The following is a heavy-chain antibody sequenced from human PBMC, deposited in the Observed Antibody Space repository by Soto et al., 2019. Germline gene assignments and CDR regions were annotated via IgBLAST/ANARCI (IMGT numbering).Heavy chain of an antibody. V-gene: IGHV3-21*01. CDR2: ISSSSSYI. Sequence: GSLRLSCAASGFTSSSYSINWVRQAPGKGLEWVSSISSSSSYIYYADSVKGRFTISRDNAKNSLYLQMNSLRAEDTAVFYCARGGVPQAFDIWGQGTMVTVSS. J-gene: IGHJ3*02. CDR1: GFTSSSYS. CDR3: ARGGVPQAFDI. D-gene: IGHD1-1*01.